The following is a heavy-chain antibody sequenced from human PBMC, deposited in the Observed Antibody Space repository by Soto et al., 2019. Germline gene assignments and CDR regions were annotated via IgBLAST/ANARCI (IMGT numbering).Heavy chain of an antibody. CDR1: GFTFSSYG. Sequence: SGGSLRLSCAASGFTFSSYGMHWVRQAPGKGLEWVAVISYDGSNKYYADSVKGRFTISRDNSKNTLYLQMNSLRAEDTAVYYCARDSSGRYPAYFDYWGQGTLVTVSS. V-gene: IGHV3-30*03. J-gene: IGHJ4*02. D-gene: IGHD1-26*01. CDR3: ARDSSGRYPAYFDY. CDR2: ISYDGSNK.